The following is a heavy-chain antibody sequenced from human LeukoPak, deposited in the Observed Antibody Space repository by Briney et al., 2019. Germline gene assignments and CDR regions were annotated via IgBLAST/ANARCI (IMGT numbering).Heavy chain of an antibody. D-gene: IGHD3-16*01. CDR3: TTDSPLGTIMP. J-gene: IGHJ5*02. CDR1: GFTFSTAW. CDR2: SKSKTDGETA. V-gene: IGHV3-15*01. Sequence: GRSLRLSCAASGFTFSTAWMTWVRQAPGKGLEWVGRSKSKTDGETADYAAPVKGRFTISRDDSKNTLYLQMNSLKTEDTAVYYCTTDSPLGTIMPWGQGTLVTVSS.